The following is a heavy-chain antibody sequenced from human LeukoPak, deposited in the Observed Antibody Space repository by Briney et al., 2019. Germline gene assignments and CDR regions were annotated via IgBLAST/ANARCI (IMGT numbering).Heavy chain of an antibody. CDR2: ISYDGSNK. J-gene: IGHJ6*02. D-gene: IGHD2-2*01. CDR3: AKDGGYIVVVPDYGMDV. CDR1: GFTFSSYG. V-gene: IGHV3-30*18. Sequence: GGSLRLSCAASGFTFSSYGMHWVRQAPGKGLEWVAVISYDGSNKYYADSVKGRFTISRDNSKNTLYLQMNSLRAEDTAVYYCAKDGGYIVVVPDYGMDVWGQGTTVTVSS.